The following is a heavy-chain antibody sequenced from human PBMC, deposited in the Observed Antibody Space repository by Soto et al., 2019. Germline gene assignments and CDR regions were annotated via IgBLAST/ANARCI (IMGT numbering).Heavy chain of an antibody. CDR2: ISSSSSYI. V-gene: IGHV3-21*01. CDR3: ARAFRGVIIRRYFDY. CDR1: GFTFSSYS. J-gene: IGHJ4*02. Sequence: EVQLVESGGGLVKPGGSLRLSCAASGFTFSSYSMNWVRQAPGKGLEWVSSISSSSSYIYYADSVKGRFTISRDNAKNSLYLQMNSLRAEDTAVYYCARAFRGVIIRRYFDYWGQGTLVTVSS. D-gene: IGHD3-10*01.